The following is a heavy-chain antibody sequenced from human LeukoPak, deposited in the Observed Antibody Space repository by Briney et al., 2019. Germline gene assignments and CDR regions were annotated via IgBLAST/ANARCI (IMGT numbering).Heavy chain of an antibody. Sequence: GGSLRLSCAASGFTFSSYAMHWVRQAPGKGLEWVSVISYDGSNKYYADSVKGRFTISRDNSKTTLYLQMNSLRAEDTAVYYCAKRVAYSSTWPYFDYWGQGTLVTVSS. V-gene: IGHV3-30-3*02. CDR2: ISYDGSNK. CDR1: GFTFSSYA. D-gene: IGHD6-13*01. J-gene: IGHJ4*02. CDR3: AKRVAYSSTWPYFDY.